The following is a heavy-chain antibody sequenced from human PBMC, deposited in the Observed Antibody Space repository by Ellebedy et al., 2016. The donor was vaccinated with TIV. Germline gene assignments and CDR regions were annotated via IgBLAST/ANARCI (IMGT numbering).Heavy chain of an antibody. Sequence: PGGSLRLSCAASGFTFSSYSMNWVRQAPGKGLEWVSLISSNTKYTYYADSVKGRFTISRDNGKNSLYLQMNSLRAEDTAVYYCATPWVRGVVLGETIDYWGQGTLVTVSS. V-gene: IGHV3-21*06. D-gene: IGHD3-10*01. CDR2: ISSNTKYT. J-gene: IGHJ4*02. CDR1: GFTFSSYS. CDR3: ATPWVRGVVLGETIDY.